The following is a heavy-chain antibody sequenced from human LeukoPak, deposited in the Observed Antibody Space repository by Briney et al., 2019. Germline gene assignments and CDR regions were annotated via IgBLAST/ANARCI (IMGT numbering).Heavy chain of an antibody. V-gene: IGHV3-48*01. CDR3: ARVLHKGKYDSSDYYGS. J-gene: IGHJ5*02. CDR1: GFTFSSYS. D-gene: IGHD3-22*01. CDR2: ISSSSSTI. Sequence: GGSLRLSCAASGFTFSSYSMNWVRQAPGKGLEWISYISSSSSTIYYADSVKGRFTISRDNAKNSLYLQLNSLRAEDTAVYYCARVLHKGKYDSSDYYGSWGQGTLVTVSS.